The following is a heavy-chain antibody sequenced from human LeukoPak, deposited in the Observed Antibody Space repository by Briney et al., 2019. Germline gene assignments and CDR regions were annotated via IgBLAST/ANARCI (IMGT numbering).Heavy chain of an antibody. Sequence: GASVKVSCKASGYTFTSYYMHWVRQAPGQGLEWMGIINPSGGSTSYARKFQGRVTMTTDTSTSTAYMELRGLTSDDTAVYYCAREESIGRYQFLHDSWGQGTLVTVSS. CDR3: AREESIGRYQFLHDS. V-gene: IGHV1-46*01. CDR1: GYTFTSYY. J-gene: IGHJ4*02. D-gene: IGHD1-26*01. CDR2: INPSGGST.